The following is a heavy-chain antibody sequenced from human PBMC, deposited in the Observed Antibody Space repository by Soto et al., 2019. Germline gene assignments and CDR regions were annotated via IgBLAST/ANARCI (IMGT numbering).Heavy chain of an antibody. J-gene: IGHJ3*01. CDR3: ARGRYLLRYFDWFDAYDF. CDR1: GYSFTANS. Sequence: SVKVSCKASGYSFTANSMHWVRQAPGQGLEWMGIINPRGGSTSYAQKFQGRVTMTRDTSTSTVYVELSSLRSEDTAVYYCARGRYLLRYFDWFDAYDFCALGTMIPV. CDR2: INPRGGST. D-gene: IGHD3-9*01. V-gene: IGHV1-46*01.